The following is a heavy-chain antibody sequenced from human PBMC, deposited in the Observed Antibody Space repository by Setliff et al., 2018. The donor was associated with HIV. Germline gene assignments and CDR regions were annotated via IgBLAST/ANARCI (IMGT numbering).Heavy chain of an antibody. CDR2: IYYSGST. CDR3: ARDRQLVQGVFDV. CDR1: GGSISSSSYY. D-gene: IGHD1-1*01. V-gene: IGHV4-39*07. J-gene: IGHJ3*01. Sequence: SETLSLTCTVSGGSISSSSYYWGWIRQPPGKGLEWIGTIYYSGSTYSNPSLKSRVTTSVDTSKNQFSLKLVSVTAADTAVYFCARDRQLVQGVFDVWGQGTAVTVSS.